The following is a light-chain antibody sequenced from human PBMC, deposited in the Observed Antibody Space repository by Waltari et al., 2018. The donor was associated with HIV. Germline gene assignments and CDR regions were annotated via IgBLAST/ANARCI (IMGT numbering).Light chain of an antibody. CDR3: QQYSNWPPGPLT. J-gene: IGKJ4*01. Sequence: EIVLTQSPGTLSLSPGERATLSCRASQRVSSDSLAWYQQKPGQAPRLLIDGASTRATGTPARFSGSGSGTEFTLTISSLQSEDFAVYYCQQYSNWPPGPLTFGGGTKVEIK. CDR2: GAS. CDR1: QRVSSD. V-gene: IGKV3-15*01.